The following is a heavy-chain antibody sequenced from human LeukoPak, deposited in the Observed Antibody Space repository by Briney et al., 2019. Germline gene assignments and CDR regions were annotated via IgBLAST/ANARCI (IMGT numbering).Heavy chain of an antibody. V-gene: IGHV3-21*01. CDR2: ISSSSSYI. Sequence: PGGSLRLSCAASGFTFSSYWMNWVRQAPGKGLEWVSSISSSSSYIYYADSVKGRFTISRDNAKNSLYLQMNSLRAEDTAVYYCARDRGVGELLGSWFDPWGQGTLVTVSS. D-gene: IGHD1-26*01. CDR1: GFTFSSYW. J-gene: IGHJ5*02. CDR3: ARDRGVGELLGSWFDP.